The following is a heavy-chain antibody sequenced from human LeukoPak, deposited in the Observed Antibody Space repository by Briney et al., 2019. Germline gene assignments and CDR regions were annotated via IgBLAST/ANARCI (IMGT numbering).Heavy chain of an antibody. J-gene: IGHJ4*02. CDR2: IYYSGST. Sequence: SETLSLTCAVYGGSFSGYYWSWIRQHPGKGLEWIGYIYYSGSTYYNPSLKSRVTISVDTSKNQFSLKLSSVTAADTAVYYCARGVPRVFDYWGQGTLVTVSS. CDR1: GGSFSGYY. D-gene: IGHD6-6*01. CDR3: ARGVPRVFDY. V-gene: IGHV4-31*11.